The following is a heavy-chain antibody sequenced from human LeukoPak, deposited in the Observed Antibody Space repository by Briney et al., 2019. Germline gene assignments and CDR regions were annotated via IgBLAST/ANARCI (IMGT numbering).Heavy chain of an antibody. Sequence: ASVKVSCKASGGTFSSYAISWVRQAPGQGLEWMGIINPSGGSTSYAQKFQGRVTMTRDTSTSTVYMELSSLRSEDTAVYYCARDLSIASYFDYWGQGTLVTVSS. V-gene: IGHV1-46*01. CDR1: GGTFSSYA. J-gene: IGHJ4*02. CDR3: ARDLSIASYFDY. CDR2: INPSGGST.